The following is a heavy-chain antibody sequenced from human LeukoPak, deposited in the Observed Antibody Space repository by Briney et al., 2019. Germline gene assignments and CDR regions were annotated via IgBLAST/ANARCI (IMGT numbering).Heavy chain of an antibody. CDR2: INHSGST. CDR1: GGSFSGYY. D-gene: IGHD3-3*01. CDR3: ARDGRYDFWSGYSGDNWFDP. V-gene: IGHV4-34*01. Sequence: SETLSLTCAVYGGSFSGYYWSWIRQPPGKGLEWIGEINHSGSTNYNPSLKSRVTISVDTSKNQFSLKLSSVTAADTAVYYCARDGRYDFWSGYSGDNWFDPWGQGTLVTVSS. J-gene: IGHJ5*02.